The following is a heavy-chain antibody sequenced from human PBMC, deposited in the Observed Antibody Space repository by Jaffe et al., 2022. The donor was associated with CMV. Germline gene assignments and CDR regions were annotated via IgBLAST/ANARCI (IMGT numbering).Heavy chain of an antibody. D-gene: IGHD2-2*01. CDR3: ARGGFVVVPAAHWGPRRSTGFDP. Sequence: QVQLQQWGAGLLKPSETLSLTCAVYGGSFSGYYWSWIRQPPGKGLEWIGEINHSGSTNYNPSLKSRVTISVDTSKNQFSLKLSSVTAADTAVYYCARGGFVVVPAAHWGPRRSTGFDPWGQGTLVTVSS. V-gene: IGHV4-34*01. CDR1: GGSFSGYY. J-gene: IGHJ5*02. CDR2: INHSGST.